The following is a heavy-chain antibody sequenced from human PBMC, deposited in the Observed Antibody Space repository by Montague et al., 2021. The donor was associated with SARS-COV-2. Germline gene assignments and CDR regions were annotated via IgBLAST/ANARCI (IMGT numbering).Heavy chain of an antibody. CDR2: INHTGSI. Sequence: SETLSLTCTVSGDSLTGYYWNWIRQAAGKGLEWIGSINHTGSINYNPSLKSGVTILLDTSKNQFSLKVTSVTAADTAVYYCARQKAVSYCYYGVDVWGQGTTVTVSS. J-gene: IGHJ6*02. V-gene: IGHV4-59*08. CDR1: GDSLTGYY. CDR3: ARQKAVSYCYYGVDV. D-gene: IGHD2-8*02.